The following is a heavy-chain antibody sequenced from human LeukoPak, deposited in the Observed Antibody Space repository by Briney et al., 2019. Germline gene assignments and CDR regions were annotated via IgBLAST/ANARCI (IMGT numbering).Heavy chain of an antibody. CDR1: GGSISSYY. V-gene: IGHV4-59*01. J-gene: IGHJ4*02. CDR3: ARGVTIAAAVEFDY. Sequence: SETLSLTCTVSGGSISSYYCSWIRQPPGKGLEWIGYIYYSGSTNYNPSLKSRVTISVDTSKNQFSLKLSSVTAADTAVYYCARGVTIAAAVEFDYWGQGTLVTVSS. D-gene: IGHD6-13*01. CDR2: IYYSGST.